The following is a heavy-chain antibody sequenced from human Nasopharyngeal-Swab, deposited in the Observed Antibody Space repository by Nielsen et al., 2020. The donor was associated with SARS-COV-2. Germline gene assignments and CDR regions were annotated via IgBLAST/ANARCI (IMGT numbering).Heavy chain of an antibody. CDR3: ATSDWYSFVDS. Sequence: GVLKISCAASGFTVSRKYMTWVRQAPGKGLEWVSVFYRGGSTYYAESVKGRFTISRDISKNTLDLQMNSLRVEDTAVYYCATSDWYSFVDSWGQGTLVTVSS. CDR2: FYRGGST. D-gene: IGHD6-19*01. V-gene: IGHV3-66*01. CDR1: GFTVSRKY. J-gene: IGHJ5*01.